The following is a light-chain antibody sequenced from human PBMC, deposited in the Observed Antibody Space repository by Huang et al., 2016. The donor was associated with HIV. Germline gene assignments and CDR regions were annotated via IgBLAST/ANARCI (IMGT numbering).Light chain of an antibody. CDR2: DAS. J-gene: IGKJ4*01. CDR3: QQRSSWPLT. Sequence: EIVLTQSPATLSLSPGERATLSCRASKSVSSYLVWYQHKPGQAPRLLIYDASNRATGIPARFSGSGSGTDFTLTISSLEPEDFAVYYCQQRSSWPLTFGGGTKVEVK. V-gene: IGKV3-11*01. CDR1: KSVSSY.